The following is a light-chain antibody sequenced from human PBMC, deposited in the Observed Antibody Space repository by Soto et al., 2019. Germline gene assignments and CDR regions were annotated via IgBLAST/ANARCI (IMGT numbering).Light chain of an antibody. CDR3: QQYDILPPT. J-gene: IGKJ4*01. V-gene: IGKV1-33*01. Sequence: DMQMTQSPSSLSASVGDRVTITCQASQDITNYLNWYQQKPGKAPKLLIYGASNLEIGVPSRFSGSGSGADFPFTINSLQPEDIATYYCQQYDILPPTFGGGTKGEIK. CDR1: QDITNY. CDR2: GAS.